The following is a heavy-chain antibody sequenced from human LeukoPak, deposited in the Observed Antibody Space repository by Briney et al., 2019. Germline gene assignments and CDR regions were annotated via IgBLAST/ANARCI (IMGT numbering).Heavy chain of an antibody. J-gene: IGHJ6*02. D-gene: IGHD2-21*02. Sequence: SVKVSCKASGGTFSSHAISWVRQAPGQGLEWMGRINPILGIANYAQKFQGRVTITADKSTSTAYMELSSLRSEDTAVYYYARGDIVVVTAPQQYYGMDVWGQGTTVTVSS. CDR1: GGTFSSHA. CDR2: INPILGIA. V-gene: IGHV1-69*04. CDR3: ARGDIVVVTAPQQYYGMDV.